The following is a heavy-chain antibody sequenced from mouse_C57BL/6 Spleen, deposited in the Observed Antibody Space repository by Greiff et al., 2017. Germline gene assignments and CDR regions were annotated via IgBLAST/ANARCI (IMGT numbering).Heavy chain of an antibody. CDR1: GYTFTDYE. CDR2: IDPETGGT. CDR3: TRTEVKVPYAMDY. V-gene: IGHV1-15*01. D-gene: IGHD1-3*01. J-gene: IGHJ4*01. Sequence: QVQLKESGAELVRPGASVTLSCKASGYTFTDYEMHWVKQTPVHGLEWIGAIDPETGGTAYNQKFKGKAILTADKSSSTAYMELRSLTSEDSAVYYCTRTEVKVPYAMDYWGQGTSVTVAS.